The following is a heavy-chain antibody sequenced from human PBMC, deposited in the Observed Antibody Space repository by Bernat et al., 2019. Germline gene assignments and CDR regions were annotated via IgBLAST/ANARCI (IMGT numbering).Heavy chain of an antibody. V-gene: IGHV4-31*03. J-gene: IGHJ6*02. Sequence: QVQLQESGPGLVKPSQTLSLTCTVSGGSISSGGYYWSCIRQHPGKGLEWIGYIYYSGSTDYNPSLKSRVTISVDTSKNQFSLKLSSVTAADTAVYYCAREVDTAMADYYYYYGMDVWGQGTTVTVSS. CDR3: AREVDTAMADYYYYYGMDV. CDR2: IYYSGST. CDR1: GGSISSGGYY. D-gene: IGHD5-18*01.